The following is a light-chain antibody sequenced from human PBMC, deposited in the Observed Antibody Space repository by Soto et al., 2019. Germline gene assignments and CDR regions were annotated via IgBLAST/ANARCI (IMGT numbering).Light chain of an antibody. CDR2: EGT. CDR3: CSYAGSSTFEV. Sequence: QSALTQPASESGSPGQSITISCTGSSSDVGSYNLVSWYQQHPGKAPKLMIYEGTKRPSGVSNRFSGSKSGNTASLTISGLQAEDEADYSCCSYAGSSTFEVFGTGTKLTVL. V-gene: IGLV2-23*03. CDR1: SSDVGSYNL. J-gene: IGLJ1*01.